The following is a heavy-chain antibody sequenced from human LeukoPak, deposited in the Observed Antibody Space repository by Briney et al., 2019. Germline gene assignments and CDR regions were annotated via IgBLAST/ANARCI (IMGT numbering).Heavy chain of an antibody. J-gene: IGHJ4*02. CDR2: ISGSGAGT. V-gene: IGHV3-23*01. D-gene: IGHD6-19*01. Sequence: GGSLRLSCAASGFTFSNYNMNWVRQAPGKGLEWVSAISGSGAGTYYADSVKGRFTISRDNSKNMLYLQMNSLRAEDTAVYYCAASMHSGWNPNYFDYWGQGTLVTVSS. CDR3: AASMHSGWNPNYFDY. CDR1: GFTFSNYN.